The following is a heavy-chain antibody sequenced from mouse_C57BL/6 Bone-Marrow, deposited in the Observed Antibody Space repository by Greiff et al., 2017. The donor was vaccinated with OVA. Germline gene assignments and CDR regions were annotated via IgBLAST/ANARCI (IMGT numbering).Heavy chain of an antibody. Sequence: LVESGAELARPGASVKLSCKASGYTFTSYGISWVKQRTGQGLEWIGEIYPRSGNTYYNEKFKGKATLTADKSSSTAYMVLRRLTSEDSAVYFCARFYYSGSSYRDWFADWGQGTLVTVSA. CDR3: ARFYYSGSSYRDWFAD. CDR2: IYPRSGNT. V-gene: IGHV1-81*01. CDR1: GYTFTSYG. J-gene: IGHJ3*01. D-gene: IGHD1-1*01.